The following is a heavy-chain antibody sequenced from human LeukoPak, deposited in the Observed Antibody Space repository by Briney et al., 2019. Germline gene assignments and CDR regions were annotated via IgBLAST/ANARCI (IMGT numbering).Heavy chain of an antibody. CDR2: ISGSGGST. J-gene: IGHJ4*02. Sequence: GGSLRLSCAASGFTFDDYGMSWVRQAPGKGLEWVSAISGSGGSTYYADSVKGRFTISRDNSKNTLYLQMNSLRAEDTAVYYCAKAVDSSGSPTCWGQGTLVTVSS. V-gene: IGHV3-23*01. CDR3: AKAVDSSGSPTC. CDR1: GFTFDDYG. D-gene: IGHD3-22*01.